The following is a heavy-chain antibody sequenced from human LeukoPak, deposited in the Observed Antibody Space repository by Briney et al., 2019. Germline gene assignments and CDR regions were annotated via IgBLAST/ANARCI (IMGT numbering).Heavy chain of an antibody. D-gene: IGHD3-10*01. CDR2: ISSSSSTI. Sequence: GGSLRLSCAVSGFTFSSYSMNWVRQAPGKGLEWVSYISSSSSTIYYADSVKGRFTISRDNAKNSLYLQMNSLRAEDTAAYYCASPRTVYGSGSSLFDYWGQGTLVTVSS. CDR3: ASPRTVYGSGSSLFDY. CDR1: GFTFSSYS. V-gene: IGHV3-48*04. J-gene: IGHJ4*02.